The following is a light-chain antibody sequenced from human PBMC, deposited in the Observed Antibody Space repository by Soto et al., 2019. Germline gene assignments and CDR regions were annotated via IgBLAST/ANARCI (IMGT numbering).Light chain of an antibody. CDR1: SSDVGNYNY. V-gene: IGLV2-14*01. CDR3: SSYTSSSNYV. J-gene: IGLJ1*01. CDR2: EVR. Sequence: QSVLTQPASVSGSPGQSITISCTGTSSDVGNYNYVSWYQQHPAKAPKLMIFEVRNRPSGISSRFSGSKSGNTASLTISGLQAEDEADYYCSSYTSSSNYVFGTGTKVTV.